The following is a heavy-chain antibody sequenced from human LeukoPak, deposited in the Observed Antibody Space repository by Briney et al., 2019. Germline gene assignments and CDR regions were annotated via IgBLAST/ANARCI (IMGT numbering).Heavy chain of an antibody. CDR1: GFSFEDYA. V-gene: IGHV3-9*01. Sequence: PGRSLRLSCAASGFSFEDYAMHWVPQPPGKGLEWVSGVSWNSGNVGYADSVKGRFTISRDNAKNFLYLQMSSLRAEDTALYYCAKAVYGDFQSTVDYWGRGTLVTVSS. CDR2: VSWNSGNV. J-gene: IGHJ4*02. CDR3: AKAVYGDFQSTVDY. D-gene: IGHD4-17*01.